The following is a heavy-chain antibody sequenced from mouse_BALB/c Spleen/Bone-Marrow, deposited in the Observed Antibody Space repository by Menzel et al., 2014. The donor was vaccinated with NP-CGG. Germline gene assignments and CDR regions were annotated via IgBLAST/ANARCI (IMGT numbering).Heavy chain of an antibody. V-gene: IGHV1S81*02. D-gene: IGHD2-1*01. CDR1: GFTFTSYW. J-gene: IGHJ4*01. CDR2: INPSNGRT. Sequence: VQVVESGAELVKPGASVKLSCMASGFTFTSYWIHWVKQRPGQGPEWIGEINPSNGRTNYNEKFKSKATLTEDKSSSTAYMQHSSLSSEDSAVYYCARDGNYRYAMDYWGQGTSVTVSS. CDR3: ARDGNYRYAMDY.